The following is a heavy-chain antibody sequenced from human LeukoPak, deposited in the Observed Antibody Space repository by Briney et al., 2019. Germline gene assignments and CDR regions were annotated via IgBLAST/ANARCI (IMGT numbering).Heavy chain of an antibody. CDR2: IYYSGST. Sequence: SETLSLTCTVSGGSISSNSYYWGWIRQPPGKGLEGIGSIYYSGSTYYNPSLKSRVTISVDTSKNQFSLKLNSVTAADTAVFYCARGNPTSRYYFDYWGQGTLVTVSS. CDR3: ARGNPTSRYYFDY. V-gene: IGHV4-39*07. CDR1: GGSISSNSYY. D-gene: IGHD2-2*01. J-gene: IGHJ4*02.